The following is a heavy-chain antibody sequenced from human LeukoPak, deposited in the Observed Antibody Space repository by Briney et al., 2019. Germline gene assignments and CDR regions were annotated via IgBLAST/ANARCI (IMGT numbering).Heavy chain of an antibody. CDR1: GGAISSSNYY. J-gene: IGHJ2*01. V-gene: IGHV4-39*07. CDR3: VRAITGFDL. D-gene: IGHD1-14*01. Sequence: PSETLSLTCTVSGGAISSSNYYWGWIRQPPGKGLEWIGSIYYSGTTYYNPSLKSRVTISVDTSKNQFSLKLSSVTAADTAVYYCVRAITGFDLWGRGTLVTVSS. CDR2: IYYSGTT.